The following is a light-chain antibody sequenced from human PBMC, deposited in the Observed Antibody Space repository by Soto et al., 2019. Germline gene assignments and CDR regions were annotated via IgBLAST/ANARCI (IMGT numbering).Light chain of an antibody. CDR1: SGSVSTSYY. CDR2: NTN. CDR3: VLYMGSGISV. J-gene: IGLJ3*02. Sequence: QAVVTQEPSFSVSPGRTVTLTCGLSSGSVSTSYYPSWYQQTPGQAPRTLIYNTNTRSSGVPDRFSGSILGNKAALTITGAQADDESDYYCVLYMGSGISVFGGGTK. V-gene: IGLV8-61*01.